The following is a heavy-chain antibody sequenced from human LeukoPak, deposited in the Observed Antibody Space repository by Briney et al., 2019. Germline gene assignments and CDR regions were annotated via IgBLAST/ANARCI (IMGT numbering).Heavy chain of an antibody. Sequence: GGSLRLSCAVSGFTFSTYWMSWVRQAPGKGLEWVAVISYDGSNKYYADSVKGRFTISRDNSKNTLYLQMNSLRAEDTAVYYCARGTYYYYYMDVWGKGTTVTVSS. D-gene: IGHD3-10*01. CDR3: ARGTYYYYYMDV. V-gene: IGHV3-30*03. CDR1: GFTFSTYW. J-gene: IGHJ6*03. CDR2: ISYDGSNK.